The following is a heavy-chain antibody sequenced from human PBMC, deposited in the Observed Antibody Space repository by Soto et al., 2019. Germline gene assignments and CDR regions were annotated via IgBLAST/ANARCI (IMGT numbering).Heavy chain of an antibody. D-gene: IGHD1-1*01. V-gene: IGHV4-4*02. Sequence: SETLSLTCTLSGGSVRAPDWWNWVRQSPDKGLEWIAEVHISGHSNYNPSLRSRVSVSIDSSKNQFYLNLNSVTAADTAIYYCARVRQGCSANNCYFDPWGQGTQVTASS. CDR2: VHISGHS. J-gene: IGHJ5*01. CDR1: GGSVRAPDW. CDR3: ARVRQGCSANNCYFDP.